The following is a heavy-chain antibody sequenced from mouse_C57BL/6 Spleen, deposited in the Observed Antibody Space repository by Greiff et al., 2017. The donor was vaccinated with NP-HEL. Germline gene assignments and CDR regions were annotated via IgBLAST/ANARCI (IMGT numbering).Heavy chain of an antibody. CDR2: IYPGDGDT. J-gene: IGHJ1*03. V-gene: IGHV1-82*01. D-gene: IGHD1-1*01. CDR1: GYAFSSSW. CDR3: ARKEISTVGAGDFDV. Sequence: QVHVKQSGPELVKPGASVKISCKASGYAFSSSWMNWVKQRPGKGLEWIGRIYPGDGDTNYNGKFKGKATLTADKSASTAYMRLSNLTSEDSAVYFCARKEISTVGAGDFDVWGTGTTVTVAS.